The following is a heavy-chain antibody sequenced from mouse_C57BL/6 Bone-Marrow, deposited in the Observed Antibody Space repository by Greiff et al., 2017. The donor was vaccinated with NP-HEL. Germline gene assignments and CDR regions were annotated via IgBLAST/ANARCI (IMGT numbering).Heavy chain of an antibody. J-gene: IGHJ1*03. CDR3: ARYPGGSTLYWYFDV. CDR2: IRNKANGYTT. D-gene: IGHD1-1*01. V-gene: IGHV7-3*01. Sequence: VQLKESGGGLVQPGGSLSLSCAASGFTFTDYYMSWVRQPPGKALEWLGFIRNKANGYTTEYSASVKGRFTISRDNSKSILYLQMNALRAEDSATYYCARYPGGSTLYWYFDVWGTGTTVTVSS. CDR1: GFTFTDYY.